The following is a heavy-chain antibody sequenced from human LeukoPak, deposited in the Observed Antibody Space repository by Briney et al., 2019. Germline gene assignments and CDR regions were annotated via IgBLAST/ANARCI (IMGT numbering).Heavy chain of an antibody. CDR1: GGSISGYF. CDR2: IYSTGTT. D-gene: IGHD2-2*01. J-gene: IGHJ6*03. V-gene: IGHV4-4*09. CDR3: ARHNPPPTGFCSGTSCFMSGSQYFYMDV. Sequence: PSETLSLTCTVSGGSISGYFWSWIRQPPGKGPEWIGYIYSTGTTNYSPSLSSRVIISVDTSKNQLSLNLRFMTATDTAVYHCARHNPPPTGFCSGTSCFMSGSQYFYMDVWGKGTSVTVS.